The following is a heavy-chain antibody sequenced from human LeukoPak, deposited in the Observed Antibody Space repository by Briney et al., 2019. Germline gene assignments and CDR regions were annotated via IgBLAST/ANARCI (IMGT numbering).Heavy chain of an antibody. CDR2: INPNSRGT. V-gene: IGHV1-2*02. CDR3: ARIDYYYDSSDY. Sequence: ASVTVSCKASGYTFTVYYMHWVGQAPGQGVEWMGWINPNSRGTNYAQKFQGRVTMTRDTSISTAYMELSRLRSDDTAVYYCARIDYYYDSSDYWGQGTLVTVSS. J-gene: IGHJ4*02. CDR1: GYTFTVYY. D-gene: IGHD3-22*01.